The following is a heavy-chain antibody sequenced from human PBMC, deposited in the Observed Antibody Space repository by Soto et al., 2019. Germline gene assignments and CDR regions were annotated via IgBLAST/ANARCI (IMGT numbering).Heavy chain of an antibody. D-gene: IGHD6-6*01. Sequence: EVQLLESGGGLVQPGGSLRLSCAASGFTFSSYAMSWVRQAPGKGLEWVSAISGSGGSTYYADSVKGRFTISRDNSKNTLQLQMNSLRDEDTVVYYCAKSPIAARPPFFDYWGQGTLVTVSS. CDR3: AKSPIAARPPFFDY. CDR1: GFTFSSYA. J-gene: IGHJ4*02. CDR2: ISGSGGST. V-gene: IGHV3-23*01.